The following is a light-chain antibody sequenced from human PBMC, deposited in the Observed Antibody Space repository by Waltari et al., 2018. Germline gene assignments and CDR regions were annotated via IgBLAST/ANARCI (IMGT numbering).Light chain of an antibody. CDR1: QDIRNE. CDR2: AAY. CDR3: LQDYNYPRA. J-gene: IGKJ1*01. V-gene: IGKV1-6*01. Sequence: AIQMTQSPSSLSASVGARVTVTCRESQDIRNELGWYQQKPGKAPKLLIYAAYTLQSGVPSRFSGSGFGTEFTLTISSLQPEDFATYYCLQDYNYPRAFGQGTKVEMK.